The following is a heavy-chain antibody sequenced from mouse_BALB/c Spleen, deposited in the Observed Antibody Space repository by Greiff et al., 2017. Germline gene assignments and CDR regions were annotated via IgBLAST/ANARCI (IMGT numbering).Heavy chain of an antibody. CDR1: GYTFTSYT. J-gene: IGHJ3*01. V-gene: IGHV1-4*01. D-gene: IGHD2-14*01. CDR3: ARSTTWFAY. CDR2: INPSSGYT. Sequence: QVQLKESGAELARPGASVTMSCKASGYTFTSYTMHWVKQRPGQGLEWIGYINPSSGYTNYNQKFKDKATLTADKSSSTAYMQLSSLTSEDSAVYYCARSTTWFAYWGQGTLVTVSA.